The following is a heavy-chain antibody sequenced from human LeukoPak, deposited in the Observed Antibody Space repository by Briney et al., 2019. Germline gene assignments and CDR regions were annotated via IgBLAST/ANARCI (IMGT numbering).Heavy chain of an antibody. V-gene: IGHV1-18*01. J-gene: IGHJ4*02. D-gene: IGHD3-22*01. CDR1: GYTFTSYG. CDR2: ISAYNGNT. Sequence: ASVKVSCKASGYTFTSYGISWVRQAPGQGLEWMGWISAYNGNTNYAQKLQGRVTMTTDTSTSTAYMELRSLRSDDTAVYYCARDPHYYDSSGSLGFWGQGTLVTVSP. CDR3: ARDPHYYDSSGSLGF.